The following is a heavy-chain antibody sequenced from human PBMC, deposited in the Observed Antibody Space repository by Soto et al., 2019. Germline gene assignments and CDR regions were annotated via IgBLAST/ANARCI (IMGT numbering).Heavy chain of an antibody. Sequence: PSEALFPSYTISGASISNSISTWIRPTPGKGLEWIGYIYYSGSTHYNPSLKSRITISVDTSTTQFSLKLSSVTAADTAVYYCARGSPDFWSGYGYYYYGMDVWGQGTTVT. CDR1: GASISNSI. V-gene: IGHV4-59*01. CDR2: IYYSGST. CDR3: ARGSPDFWSGYGYYYYGMDV. D-gene: IGHD3-3*01. J-gene: IGHJ6*02.